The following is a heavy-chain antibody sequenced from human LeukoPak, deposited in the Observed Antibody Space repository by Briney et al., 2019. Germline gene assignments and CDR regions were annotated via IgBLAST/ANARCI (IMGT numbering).Heavy chain of an antibody. J-gene: IGHJ4*02. D-gene: IGHD3-22*01. CDR1: GYTFTNYY. CDR3: ARASNFLDYYDSSGYFDY. V-gene: IGHV1-46*01. Sequence: ASVKVSCKASGYTFTNYYIHWVRQAPGQGLEWMGLINPGGANTNYAQNFQGRVTMTRDMSTSTVYMELSSLRSEDTAVYYCARASNFLDYYDSSGYFDYWGQGTLVTVSS. CDR2: INPGGANT.